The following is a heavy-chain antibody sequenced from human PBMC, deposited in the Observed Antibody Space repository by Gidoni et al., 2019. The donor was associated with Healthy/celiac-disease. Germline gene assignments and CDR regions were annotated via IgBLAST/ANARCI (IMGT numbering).Heavy chain of an antibody. V-gene: IGHV3-23*01. J-gene: IGHJ4*02. D-gene: IGHD2-15*01. CDR1: GFTFSSYA. CDR3: AKSFGLLHGGGLDY. Sequence: EVQLLESGGGLVQPGGSLRLSCAASGFTFSSYAMRWVRQAPGKGLEGVSAISGSGGSTYYADSVKGRFTISRDNSKNTLYLQMNSLRAEDTAVYYCAKSFGLLHGGGLDYWGQGTLVTVSS. CDR2: ISGSGGST.